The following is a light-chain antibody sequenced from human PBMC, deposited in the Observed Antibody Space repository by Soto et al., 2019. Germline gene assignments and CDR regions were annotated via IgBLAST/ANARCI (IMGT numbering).Light chain of an antibody. Sequence: EILMTQSPVTLSVSPGERATLSCRASQSVSSNLAWYQQKPGQAPSLLIYGAFTRATGIPARFSGTGSGTEFTLTISSLQSEDFALYYCQQYNDWPLMFGQGTKV. CDR1: QSVSSN. CDR2: GAF. V-gene: IGKV3-15*01. J-gene: IGKJ1*01. CDR3: QQYNDWPLM.